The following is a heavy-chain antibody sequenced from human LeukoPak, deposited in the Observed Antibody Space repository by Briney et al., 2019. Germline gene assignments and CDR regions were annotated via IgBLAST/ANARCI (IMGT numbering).Heavy chain of an antibody. D-gene: IGHD3-3*02. CDR3: ARDIEFST. J-gene: IGHJ3*01. CDR1: SSSSYY. Sequence: SSSSYYWGWIRQPPGKGLEWLSLINFSGGNTYYADSMKGRFTISRDNSKDTLYLQMNGLRAEDTAIYYCARDIEFSTWGLGTMVTVSS. V-gene: IGHV3-23*01. CDR2: INFSGGNT.